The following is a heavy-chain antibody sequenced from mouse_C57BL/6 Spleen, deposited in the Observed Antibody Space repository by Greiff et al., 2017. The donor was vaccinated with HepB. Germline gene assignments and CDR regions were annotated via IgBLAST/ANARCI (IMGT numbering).Heavy chain of an antibody. CDR2: INYDGGST. D-gene: IGHD1-1*01. J-gene: IGHJ1*03. Sequence: EVNVVESEGGLVQPGGSMKLSCTASGFTFSDYYMAWVRQVPEKGLEWVANINYDGGSTYYLDSLKSRFIISRDNAKNILYLQMSSLKSEDTATYFCARDRLYYYCSSWYFDVWGTGTTVTVSS. CDR1: GFTFSDYY. V-gene: IGHV5-16*01. CDR3: ARDRLYYYCSSWYFDV.